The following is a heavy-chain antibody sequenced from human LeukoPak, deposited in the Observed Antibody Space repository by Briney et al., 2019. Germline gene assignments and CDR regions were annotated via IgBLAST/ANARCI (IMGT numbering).Heavy chain of an antibody. CDR2: MSHDGSNK. CDR1: GFTFSSYA. V-gene: IGHV3-30*18. J-gene: IGHJ4*02. CDR3: AKLDSSGWSRPFDY. D-gene: IGHD6-19*01. Sequence: PGGSLRLSCAASGFTFSSYAMHWVRQAPGKGLEWVAVMSHDGSNKYYGDSVKGRFTISRDNSKNTLYLQMNSLRAEDTAVYYCAKLDSSGWSRPFDYWGQGTLVTVS.